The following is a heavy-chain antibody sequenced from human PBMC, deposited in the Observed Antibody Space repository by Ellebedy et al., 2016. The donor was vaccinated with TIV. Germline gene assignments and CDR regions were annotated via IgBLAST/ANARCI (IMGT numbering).Heavy chain of an antibody. J-gene: IGHJ5*02. Sequence: MPSETLSLTCAVSGGSISSSSYYWGWIRQPPGKGLEWIGSIYYSWSTFYSPSLKSRVTISVDTSKNQFSLKLSSVTAADTSVYLCARMINGYEILTSSFWFDPWGQGTLVTVSS. CDR3: ARMINGYEILTSSFWFDP. D-gene: IGHD3-9*01. V-gene: IGHV4-39*01. CDR2: IYYSWST. CDR1: GGSISSSSYY.